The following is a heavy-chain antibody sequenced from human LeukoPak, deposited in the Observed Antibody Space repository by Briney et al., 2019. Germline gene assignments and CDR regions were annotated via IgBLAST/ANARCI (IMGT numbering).Heavy chain of an antibody. V-gene: IGHV3-48*04. CDR1: GFTFSSYA. D-gene: IGHD3-10*01. CDR3: ARDIDYYGSGSYLSYGMDV. Sequence: GGSLRLSCAASGFTFSSYAMSWVRQAPGKGLEWVSYISSSSSTIYYADSVKGRFTISRDNAKNSLYLQMNSLRAEDTAVYYCARDIDYYGSGSYLSYGMDVWGQGTTVTVSS. J-gene: IGHJ6*02. CDR2: ISSSSSTI.